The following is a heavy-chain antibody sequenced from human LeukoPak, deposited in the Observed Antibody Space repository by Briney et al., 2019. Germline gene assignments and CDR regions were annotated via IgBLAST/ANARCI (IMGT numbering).Heavy chain of an antibody. D-gene: IGHD3-22*01. CDR3: ARELSDSSGYLDI. Sequence: ASVKVSCKASGGTFSSYAISWVRQAPGQGLEWMGGIIPIFGTANYAQKFQGRVTITADESTGTAYMELSSLRSEDTAVYYCARELSDSSGYLDIWGQGTMVTVSS. V-gene: IGHV1-69*01. CDR2: IIPIFGTA. CDR1: GGTFSSYA. J-gene: IGHJ3*02.